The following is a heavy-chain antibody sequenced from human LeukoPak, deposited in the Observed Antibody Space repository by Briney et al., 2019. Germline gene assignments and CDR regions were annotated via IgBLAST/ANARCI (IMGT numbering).Heavy chain of an antibody. CDR1: GGTFSSYT. V-gene: IGHV1-69*02. CDR3: ARGVAGGWVLFDY. J-gene: IGHJ4*02. D-gene: IGHD6-19*01. Sequence: GASVKVSCKASGGTFSSYTISWVRQAPGQGLEWMGRIIPILGIANYAQKFQGRVTITADKSTSTAYMELSSLGSEDTAVYYCARGVAGGWVLFDYWGQGTLVTVSS. CDR2: IIPILGIA.